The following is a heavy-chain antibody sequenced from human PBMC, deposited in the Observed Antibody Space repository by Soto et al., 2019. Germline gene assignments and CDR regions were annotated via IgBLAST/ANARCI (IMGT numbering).Heavy chain of an antibody. CDR2: IIPILGIA. J-gene: IGHJ3*02. D-gene: IGHD2-15*01. CDR1: GGTFSSYT. V-gene: IGHV1-69*02. Sequence: ASVKVSCTASGGTFSSYTISWVRQAPGQGLEWMGRIIPILGIANYAQKFQGRVTITADKSTSTAYMELSSLRSEDTAVYYCARGYCSGGSCYSPDAFDIWGQGTMVTVSS. CDR3: ARGYCSGGSCYSPDAFDI.